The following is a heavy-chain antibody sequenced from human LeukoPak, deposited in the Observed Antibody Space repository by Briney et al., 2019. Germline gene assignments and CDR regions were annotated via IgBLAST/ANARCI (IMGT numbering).Heavy chain of an antibody. CDR3: ARGTYSSGWYIGRWFDP. V-gene: IGHV4-39*07. J-gene: IGHJ5*02. CDR1: GGSISSSSYY. Sequence: PSETLSLTCTVSGGSISSSSYYWGWIRQPPGKGLEWIGSIYYSGSTYYNPSLKSRVTISVDTSKNQFSLKLSSVTAADTAVYYCARGTYSSGWYIGRWFDPWGQGTLVTVSS. CDR2: IYYSGST. D-gene: IGHD6-19*01.